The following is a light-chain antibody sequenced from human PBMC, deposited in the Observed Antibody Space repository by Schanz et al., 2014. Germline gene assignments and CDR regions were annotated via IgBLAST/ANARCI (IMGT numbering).Light chain of an antibody. CDR3: CSYAGSYTFEV. CDR1: KLGDKY. CDR2: QDS. J-gene: IGLJ2*01. V-gene: IGLV3-1*01. Sequence: SYELTQPPSVSVSPGQTASITCSGDKLGDKYACWYQQKPGQSPVLVIYQDSKRPSGIPERFSGSRSGSTASLTVSGLQGEDEADYYCCSYAGSYTFEVFGGGTKLTVL.